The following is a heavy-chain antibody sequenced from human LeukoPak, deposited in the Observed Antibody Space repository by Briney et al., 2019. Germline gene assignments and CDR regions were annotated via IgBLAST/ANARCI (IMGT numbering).Heavy chain of an antibody. Sequence: ASVKVSCKASGGTFSSYAISWVRQAPGQGLEWMGGIIPIFGTANYAQKFQGRVTITADESTSTAYVELSSLRSEDTAVYYCARAPVEMATIGDGFDYWGQGTLVTVSS. V-gene: IGHV1-69*13. J-gene: IGHJ4*02. CDR2: IIPIFGTA. CDR1: GGTFSSYA. D-gene: IGHD5-24*01. CDR3: ARAPVEMATIGDGFDY.